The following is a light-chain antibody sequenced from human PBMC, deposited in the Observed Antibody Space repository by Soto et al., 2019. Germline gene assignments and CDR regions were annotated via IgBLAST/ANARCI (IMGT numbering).Light chain of an antibody. CDR2: DVS. V-gene: IGLV2-14*01. CDR1: SSDVGGYNY. CDR3: SSYTSSTGV. Sequence: QSVLTQPASVSGSPGQSITISCTGTSSDVGGYNYVSWYQQHPGKAPKLMIYDVSNRPSGVSNRFSGSKSGNTASLTISGLQAEDEADYYCSSYTSSTGVFGGGTKPAVL. J-gene: IGLJ2*01.